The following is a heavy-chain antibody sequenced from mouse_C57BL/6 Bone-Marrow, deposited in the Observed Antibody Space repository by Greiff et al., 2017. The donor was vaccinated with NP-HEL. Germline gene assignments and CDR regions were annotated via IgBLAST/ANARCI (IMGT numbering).Heavy chain of an antibody. CDR1: GYTFTSYW. J-gene: IGHJ1*03. D-gene: IGHD1-1*01. CDR3: AREKFITTVPRYFDV. V-gene: IGHV1-64*01. CDR2: IHPNSGST. Sequence: QVQLQQPGAELVKPGASVKLSCKASGYTFTSYWMHWVKQRPGQGLEWIGMIHPNSGSTNYNEKFKSKATLTVDKSSSTAYMQLSSLTSEDSAVYYCAREKFITTVPRYFDVWGTGTTVTVSS.